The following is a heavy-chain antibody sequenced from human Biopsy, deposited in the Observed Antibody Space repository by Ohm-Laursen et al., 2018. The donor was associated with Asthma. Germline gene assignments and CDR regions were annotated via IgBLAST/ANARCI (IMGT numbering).Heavy chain of an antibody. CDR2: ISFDGSNK. V-gene: IGHV3-30*03. CDR1: GFTFSNYA. J-gene: IGHJ4*02. CDR3: VRWRSGYPDHYSDF. Sequence: SLRLSCAASGFTFSNYAMHWVRQAPGKGLEWVAVISFDGSNKDFADSVKGRFTISRDNSKNTLDLQMNSLRGDDTAVYYCVRWRSGYPDHYSDFWGLGTLVTVSS. D-gene: IGHD2-21*01.